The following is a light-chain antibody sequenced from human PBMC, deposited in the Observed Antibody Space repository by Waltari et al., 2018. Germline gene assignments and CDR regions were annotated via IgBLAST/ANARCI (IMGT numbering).Light chain of an antibody. Sequence: DIQMTQSPSSLSASVGDRVTITCRATQNILNNLHWYQQKPGKAPNLLIFSASNLQTGGPARFSGSGSGTLFTLTISNLQPEDSARYFCQQSYTPPFTFGGWTRVEIK. CDR2: SAS. CDR1: QNILNN. J-gene: IGKJ4*01. CDR3: QQSYTPPFT. V-gene: IGKV1-39*01.